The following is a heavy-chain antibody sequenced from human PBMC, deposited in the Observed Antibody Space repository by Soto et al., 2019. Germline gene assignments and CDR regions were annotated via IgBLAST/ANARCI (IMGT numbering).Heavy chain of an antibody. D-gene: IGHD5-18*01. CDR1: GFTVSINY. CDR3: ARDSYGYFGFDY. CDR2: IYSGGST. J-gene: IGHJ4*02. Sequence: GGSLRLSCAASGFTVSINYMSWVRQAPGKGLEWVSVIYSGGSTYYADSVKGRFTISRDNSKNTLYLQMNSLRAEDTAVYYCARDSYGYFGFDYWGQGTLVTVSS. V-gene: IGHV3-53*01.